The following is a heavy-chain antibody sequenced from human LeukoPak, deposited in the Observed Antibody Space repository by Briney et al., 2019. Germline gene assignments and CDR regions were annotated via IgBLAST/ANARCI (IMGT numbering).Heavy chain of an antibody. D-gene: IGHD2-15*01. Sequence: RSSQTLSLTCTVSGGSISSGSYYWSWLRQPAGKGLEWIGRIYTSGSTNYNPSLKSRVTISVDTSKNQFSLKLSSVTAADTAVYYCARALCSGGSCYSYLVRPGAFDIWGQGTMVTVSS. CDR3: ARALCSGGSCYSYLVRPGAFDI. CDR1: GGSISSGSYY. J-gene: IGHJ3*02. V-gene: IGHV4-61*02. CDR2: IYTSGST.